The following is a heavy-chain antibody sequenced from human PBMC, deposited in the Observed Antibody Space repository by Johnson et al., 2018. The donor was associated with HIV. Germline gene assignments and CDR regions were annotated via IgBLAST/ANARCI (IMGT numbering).Heavy chain of an antibody. Sequence: VQLVESGGGVVRPGGSLKLSCAASGFTFDDYDMTWVRQAPGKGLEWVSGINWNGGSTGYADSVKGRFTISRDNAKNSLYLQMNSLRAEDTAVYYCASEGGWELRAFDIWGQGTMVTVSS. V-gene: IGHV3-20*04. CDR2: INWNGGST. J-gene: IGHJ3*02. D-gene: IGHD1-26*01. CDR1: GFTFDDYD. CDR3: ASEGGWELRAFDI.